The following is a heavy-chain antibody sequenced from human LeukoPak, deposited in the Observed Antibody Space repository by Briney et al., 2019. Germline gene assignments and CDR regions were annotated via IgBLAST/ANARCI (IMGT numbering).Heavy chain of an antibody. V-gene: IGHV3-21*01. CDR3: ASSTVPYYYDSSGYSY. D-gene: IGHD3-22*01. CDR2: ISSSSSYI. CDR1: GFTFSSYE. Sequence: GGSLRLSCAASGFTFSSYEMNWVRQAPGKGLEWVSSISSSSSYIYYADSVKGRFTISRDNAKNSLYLQMNSLRAEDTAVYYCASSTVPYYYDSSGYSYWGQGTLVTVSS. J-gene: IGHJ4*02.